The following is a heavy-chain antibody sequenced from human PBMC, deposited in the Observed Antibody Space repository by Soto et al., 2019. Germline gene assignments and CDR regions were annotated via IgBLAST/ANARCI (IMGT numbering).Heavy chain of an antibody. CDR3: AKSPPTRYSGSYYFDY. CDR1: GFTFSSYA. CDR2: ISGSGGST. D-gene: IGHD1-26*01. V-gene: IGHV3-23*01. J-gene: IGHJ4*02. Sequence: GGPLRLSCAASGFTFSSYAMSWVRQAPGKGLEWVSAISGSGGSTYYADSVKGRFTISRDNSKNTLYLQMNSLRAEDTAVYYCAKSPPTRYSGSYYFDYWGQGTLVTVSS.